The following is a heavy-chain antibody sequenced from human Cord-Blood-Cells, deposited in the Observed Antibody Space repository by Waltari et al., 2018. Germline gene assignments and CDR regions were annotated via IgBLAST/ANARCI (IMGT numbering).Heavy chain of an antibody. V-gene: IGHV1-8*01. CDR1: GYTVTSFD. D-gene: IGHD4-4*01. Sequence: VQLVQSGAEVKKPGASVKVSCTASGYTVTSFDINWVRHATGQGLEWMGWMKPNRGNTGYAQKFQGRVTMTRNTSISTAYMELSSLRSEDTAVYYWARGPYSNYLDYWGQGTLVTVSS. CDR3: ARGPYSNYLDY. CDR2: MKPNRGNT. J-gene: IGHJ4*02.